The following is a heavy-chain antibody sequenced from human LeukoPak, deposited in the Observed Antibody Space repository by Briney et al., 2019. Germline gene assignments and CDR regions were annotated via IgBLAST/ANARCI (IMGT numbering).Heavy chain of an antibody. V-gene: IGHV4-34*01. Sequence: PSETLSLTCAVYSESFSGYYWSWIRQPPGKGLEWIAEINHSGSTNYSPSLKSRVTMSIDVSKNQFSLKLTSVTAADTAVYYCARNSPYFDYWGQGTLVAVSS. CDR1: SESFSGYY. D-gene: IGHD4-23*01. CDR3: ARNSPYFDY. CDR2: INHSGST. J-gene: IGHJ4*02.